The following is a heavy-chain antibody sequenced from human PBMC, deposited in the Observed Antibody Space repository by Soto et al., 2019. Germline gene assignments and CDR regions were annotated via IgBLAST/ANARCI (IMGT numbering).Heavy chain of an antibody. CDR1: GGSISSGDYY. CDR3: ARGPVLVTATPLFDY. J-gene: IGHJ4*02. CDR2: IYYSGST. V-gene: IGHV4-30-4*01. Sequence: SETLSLTCTVSGGSISSGDYYWSWIRQPPGKGLEWIGYIYYSGSTYYNPSLKSRVTISVDTSKNQFSLKLSSVTAADTAVYYCARGPVLVTATPLFDYWGQGTLVTVSS. D-gene: IGHD2-21*02.